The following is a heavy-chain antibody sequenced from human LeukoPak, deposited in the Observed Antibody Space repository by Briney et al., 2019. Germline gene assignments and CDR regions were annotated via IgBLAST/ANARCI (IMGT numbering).Heavy chain of an antibody. CDR1: GFTFSSYA. CDR2: ISYDGSNQ. J-gene: IGHJ6*02. CDR3: ARALNYYGSGTPYYYYGMDV. D-gene: IGHD3-10*01. V-gene: IGHV3-30-3*01. Sequence: GGSLRLSCAASGFTFSSYAMHWVRQAPGKGLEWVAVISYDGSNQYYADSVKGRFTISRDNSKNTLYLQMNSLRAEDTAVYYCARALNYYGSGTPYYYYGMDVWGQGTTVTVSS.